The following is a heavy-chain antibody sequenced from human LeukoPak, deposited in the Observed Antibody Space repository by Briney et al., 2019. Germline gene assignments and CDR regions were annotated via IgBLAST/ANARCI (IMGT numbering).Heavy chain of an antibody. V-gene: IGHV3-11*01. Sequence: GGSLTLSCAASRFTFSDSYMSWIRQAPGKGLEWLSYVSGSGTLMYYADSVKGRFTVSRDNAKNSLYLQMNSLTTEDTAVYYCARRIVLAGDYYYAMDVWGQGTTVTVSS. CDR1: RFTFSDSY. J-gene: IGHJ6*02. D-gene: IGHD6-19*01. CDR2: VSGSGTLM. CDR3: ARRIVLAGDYYYAMDV.